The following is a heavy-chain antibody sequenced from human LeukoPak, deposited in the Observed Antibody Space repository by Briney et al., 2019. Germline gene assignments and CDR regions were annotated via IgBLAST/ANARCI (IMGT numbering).Heavy chain of an antibody. J-gene: IGHJ4*02. CDR2: ISGSGGST. CDR1: GFTFSSYA. V-gene: IGHV3-23*01. D-gene: IGHD5-18*01. Sequence: GGSLRLSCAASGFTFSSYAMSWVHQAPGKGLEWVSAISGSGGSTYYADSVKGRFTISRDNSKNTLYLQMNSLRAEDTAVYYCAKLTGYSYGFFDYWGQGTLVTVSS. CDR3: AKLTGYSYGFFDY.